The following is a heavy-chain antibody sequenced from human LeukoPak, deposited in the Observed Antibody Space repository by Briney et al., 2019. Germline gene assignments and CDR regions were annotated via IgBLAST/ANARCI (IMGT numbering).Heavy chain of an antibody. Sequence: SETLSLTCTVSGGSTSSSTYYWGWIRQPPGKGLGWIGSIYYSGTTYYNPSLKSRVTISVDTSKNQFSLKLSSVTAADTAIYYCASSLRSDDYWGQGTLVTVSS. CDR2: IYYSGTT. D-gene: IGHD4-17*01. CDR3: ASSLRSDDY. J-gene: IGHJ4*02. V-gene: IGHV4-39*01. CDR1: GGSTSSSTYY.